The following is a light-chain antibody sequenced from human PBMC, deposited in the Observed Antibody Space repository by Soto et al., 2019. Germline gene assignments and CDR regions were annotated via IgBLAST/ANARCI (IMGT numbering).Light chain of an antibody. V-gene: IGKV3-20*01. CDR1: QRVNSDY. Sequence: EIVLTQSPGTLSLSPGERATLTCRASQRVNSDYLAWYQQKPGQAPRLLIYAASNRATGIPDRFSGGGSVTDFTLTITRLEPEDFAVYYCQQYGSSPRTFGLGTKVEIK. CDR3: QQYGSSPRT. J-gene: IGKJ1*01. CDR2: AAS.